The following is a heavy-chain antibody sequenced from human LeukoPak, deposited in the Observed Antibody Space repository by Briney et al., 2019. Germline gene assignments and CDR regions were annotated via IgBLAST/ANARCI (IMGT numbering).Heavy chain of an antibody. Sequence: PGGSLRLSCAASGFTFSNYGMHWVRQAPGKGLEWVALISFDGSQKYYADSVKGRFTISRDNFKSTVYLQMNGLRVEDAAVYYCSKDLTSDFGGDLDPWGQGTLVTVSS. CDR3: SKDLTSDFGGDLDP. CDR1: GFTFSNYG. D-gene: IGHD3-10*01. V-gene: IGHV3-30*02. CDR2: ISFDGSQK. J-gene: IGHJ5*02.